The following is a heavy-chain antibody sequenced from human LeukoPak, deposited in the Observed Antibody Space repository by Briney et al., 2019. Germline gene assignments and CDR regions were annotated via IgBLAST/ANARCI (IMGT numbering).Heavy chain of an antibody. Sequence: SETLSLTCTVSGGFISSYYWSWIRQPPGKGQEWIGYIYTSGSTSYNPSLKSRVTISVDTSKNQFSLKLSSVTAADTAAYYCARHTPTGTTGAVGAFDIWGQGTMVTVSS. CDR3: ARHTPTGTTGAVGAFDI. CDR2: IYTSGST. V-gene: IGHV4-4*09. CDR1: GGFISSYY. J-gene: IGHJ3*02. D-gene: IGHD1-7*01.